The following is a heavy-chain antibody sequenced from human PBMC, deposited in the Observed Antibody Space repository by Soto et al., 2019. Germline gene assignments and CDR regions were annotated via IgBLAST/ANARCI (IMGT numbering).Heavy chain of an antibody. D-gene: IGHD3-3*01. V-gene: IGHV3-23*01. Sequence: GSQRLSCAASGFTFSSYGMHWVLQAPGKGLKWVSAISGSGGSTYYADSVKGRFTISRDNSKNTLYLQMNSLRAEDTAVYYCATPGGSILEWLLYEHSRGWYFDYWGQGTLVTVSS. CDR3: ATPGGSILEWLLYEHSRGWYFDY. CDR1: GFTFSSYG. CDR2: ISGSGGST. J-gene: IGHJ4*02.